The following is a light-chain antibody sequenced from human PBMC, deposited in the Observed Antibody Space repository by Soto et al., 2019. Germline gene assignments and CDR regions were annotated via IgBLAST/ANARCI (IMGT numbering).Light chain of an antibody. CDR3: QLYGSSPNPT. CDR2: GAS. CDR1: QSVSSSY. Sequence: EIVLTQSPGTLSLSPGERATLSCRARQSVSSSYLAWYQQKPGQAPRLLIYGASSRATGIPDRFSGSGSGTDFTLTISRLEPEDFAVYYCQLYGSSPNPTCGGGTKVEIQ. V-gene: IGKV3-20*01. J-gene: IGKJ4*01.